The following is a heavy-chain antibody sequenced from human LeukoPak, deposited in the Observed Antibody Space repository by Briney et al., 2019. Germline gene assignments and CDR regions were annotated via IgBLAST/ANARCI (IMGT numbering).Heavy chain of an antibody. J-gene: IGHJ4*02. D-gene: IGHD2-21*02. CDR2: ISYDGSNK. CDR1: GFTLSSYA. V-gene: IGHV3-30-3*01. Sequence: GGSLRLSCAASGFTLSSYAMHWVRQAPGKGLEWVAVISYDGSNKYYADSVKGRFTISRDNSKNTLYLQMNSLRAEDTAVYYCARSIVVVTAILFDYWGQGTLVTVSS. CDR3: ARSIVVVTAILFDY.